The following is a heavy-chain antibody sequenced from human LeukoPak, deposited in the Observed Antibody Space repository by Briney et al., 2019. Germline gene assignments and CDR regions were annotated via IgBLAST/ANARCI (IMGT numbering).Heavy chain of an antibody. CDR2: IHPDGTNK. J-gene: IGHJ5*02. CDR1: GFTFSSYG. D-gene: IGHD3-3*01. CDR3: AKDWSGNYNWSDP. Sequence: GGSLRLSCAASGFTFSSYGMHWVRQAPGKGLEWVACIHPDGTNKDYADSVKGRFIISRDNSKNTLYVQMNSLRAEDTAIYYCAKDWSGNYNWSDPWGQGTLVTVSS. V-gene: IGHV3-30*02.